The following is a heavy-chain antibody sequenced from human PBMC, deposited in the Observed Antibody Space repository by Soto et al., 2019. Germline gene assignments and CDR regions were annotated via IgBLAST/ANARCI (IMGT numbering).Heavy chain of an antibody. V-gene: IGHV3-21*01. J-gene: IGHJ4*02. D-gene: IGHD2-8*01. CDR2: ISTTSSYI. CDR3: ARGSNGDLDY. Sequence: PGGSLRLSCAASGFTFSGYSMNWVRQAPGKGLEWVSFISTTSSYIYYADSVKGRFTISRDNAENSLYLQMNSLRADDTAVYYCARGSNGDLDYWGQGTLVTVSS. CDR1: GFTFSGYS.